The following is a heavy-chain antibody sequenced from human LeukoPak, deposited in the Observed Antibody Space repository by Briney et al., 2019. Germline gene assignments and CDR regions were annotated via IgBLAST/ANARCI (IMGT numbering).Heavy chain of an antibody. V-gene: IGHV3-74*01. CDR1: GFTFDGYA. CDR3: ATVFGY. J-gene: IGHJ4*02. CDR2: MNQDGSDT. Sequence: GGSLRLSCAASGFTFDGYAMYWVRQAPGKGLEWVSRMNQDGSDTSYADSVKGRFTISRDNAKNTVYLQMNSLRAEDSAVYYCATVFGYWGQGTLVTVSS.